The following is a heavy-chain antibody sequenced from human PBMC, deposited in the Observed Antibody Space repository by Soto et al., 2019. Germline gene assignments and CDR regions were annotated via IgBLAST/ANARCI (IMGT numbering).Heavy chain of an antibody. J-gene: IGHJ4*02. V-gene: IGHV3-23*01. D-gene: IGHD4-17*01. CDR1: GFTFSSYA. CDR3: ASGYAYSDYDLEY. Sequence: EVQLLESGGGLVRPGVSLRLSCAASGFTFSSYAMTWVRQAPGKGLEWVSGVSGTGGSAYYADSVKGRCTISRDIPTHTLYLHMNRLREDDTAVYYCASGYAYSDYDLEYWGQGTLVTVSS. CDR2: VSGTGGSA.